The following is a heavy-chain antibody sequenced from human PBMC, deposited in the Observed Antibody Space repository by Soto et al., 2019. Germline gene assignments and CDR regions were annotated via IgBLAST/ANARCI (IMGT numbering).Heavy chain of an antibody. D-gene: IGHD5-18*01. CDR2: ISYDGSNK. CDR1: GFTFSSYA. V-gene: IGHV3-30-3*01. J-gene: IGHJ4*02. Sequence: GGSLRLSCAASGFTFSSYAMHWVRQAPGKGLEWVAVISYDGSNKYYADSVKGRFTISRDNSKNTLYLQMNSLRAEDTAVYYCARGVDTAMVTLFFDYWGQGTLVTVSS. CDR3: ARGVDTAMVTLFFDY.